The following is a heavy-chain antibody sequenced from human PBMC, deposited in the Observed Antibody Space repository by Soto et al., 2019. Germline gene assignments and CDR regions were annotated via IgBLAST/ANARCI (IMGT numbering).Heavy chain of an antibody. V-gene: IGHV4-59*01. J-gene: IGHJ5*02. Sequence: SETLSLTCTVSGGSISSYYWSWIRQPPGKGLEWIGYIYYSGSTNYNPSLKSRVTISVDTSKNQFSLKLSSVTAADTAVYYCARDHRLATINWFDPWGQGTLVTVSS. CDR1: GGSISSYY. D-gene: IGHD5-12*01. CDR3: ARDHRLATINWFDP. CDR2: IYYSGST.